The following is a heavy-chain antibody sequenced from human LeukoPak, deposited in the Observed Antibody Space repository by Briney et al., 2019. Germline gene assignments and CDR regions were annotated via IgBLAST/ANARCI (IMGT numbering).Heavy chain of an antibody. CDR2: IIPIFGTA. CDR1: GYTFTGYY. J-gene: IGHJ4*02. V-gene: IGHV1-69*06. D-gene: IGHD5-18*01. CDR3: ARRDSYGSNFDY. Sequence: SVKVSCKASGYTFTGYYMHWVRQAPGQGLEWMGRIIPIFGTANYAQKFQGRVTITADKSTSTAYMELSSLRSEDTAVYYCARRDSYGSNFDYWGQGTLVTVSS.